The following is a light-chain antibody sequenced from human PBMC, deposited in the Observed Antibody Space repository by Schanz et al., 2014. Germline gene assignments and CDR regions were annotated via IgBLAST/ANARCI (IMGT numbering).Light chain of an antibody. J-gene: IGLJ2*01. CDR3: QVWDSSSDHPEVV. V-gene: IGLV3-21*02. CDR1: NIRNKS. Sequence: SYELTQPPSVSVAPGQTARITCGGNNIRNKSVHWYQHKPGQAPVLVVYDDSDRPSGIPERFSGSNSGNTATLTISRVEAGDEADYYCQVWDSSSDHPEVVFGGGTKLTVL. CDR2: DDS.